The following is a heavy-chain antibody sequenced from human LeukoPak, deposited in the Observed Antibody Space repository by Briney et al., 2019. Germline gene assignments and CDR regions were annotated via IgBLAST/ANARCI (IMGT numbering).Heavy chain of an antibody. D-gene: IGHD2-15*01. CDR3: VRCSGGSCYWSSHDY. CDR2: ISAYNGNT. J-gene: IGHJ4*02. Sequence: ASVKVSCKASGYTFTSYGISWVRQAPGQGLEWMGWISAYNGNTNYAQKLQGRVTMTTDTSTSTAYMELRSLRSDDTAVYYCVRCSGGSCYWSSHDYWGQGTLVTVSP. CDR1: GYTFTSYG. V-gene: IGHV1-18*01.